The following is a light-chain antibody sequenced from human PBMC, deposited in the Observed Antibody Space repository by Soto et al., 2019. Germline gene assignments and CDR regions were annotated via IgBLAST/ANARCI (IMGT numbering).Light chain of an antibody. V-gene: IGKV3-11*01. CDR3: QQRDDWPRA. Sequence: EIVLTQSPATLSLSPGERATLSCRASQSVSSSLAWYQQKPGQAPRLLIYDASNRATGIPGRFSGSGSGTDFTLTISSLEPEDSAVYYCQQRDDWPRAFGQGTKVEIK. CDR1: QSVSSS. J-gene: IGKJ1*01. CDR2: DAS.